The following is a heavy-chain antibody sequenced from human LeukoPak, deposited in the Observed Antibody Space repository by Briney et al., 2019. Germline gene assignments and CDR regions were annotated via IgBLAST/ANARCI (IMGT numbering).Heavy chain of an antibody. D-gene: IGHD2-15*01. CDR3: ARDRGYCSGGSCYSQDTTFDY. CDR2: IIPIFGTA. V-gene: IGHV1-69*05. J-gene: IGHJ4*02. Sequence: GASVKVSCKASGYTFTSYGISWVRQAPGQGLEWMGRIIPIFGTANYAQKFQGRVTITTDESTSTAYMELSSLRSEDTAVYYCARDRGYCSGGSCYSQDTTFDYWGQGTLVTVSS. CDR1: GYTFTSYG.